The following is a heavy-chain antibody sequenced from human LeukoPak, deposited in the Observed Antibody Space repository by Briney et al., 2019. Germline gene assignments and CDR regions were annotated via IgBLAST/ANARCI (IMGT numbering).Heavy chain of an antibody. D-gene: IGHD3-9*01. Sequence: ASVNVSCKASGGTFSSYAISWVRQASGQGREWMGGIIPIFGTANYAQKFQGRVTITADESTSTAYMELSSLRSEDTAVYYCARDRSMTGYYNYYFDYWGQGTLVTVSS. CDR3: ARDRSMTGYYNYYFDY. CDR2: IIPIFGTA. CDR1: GGTFSSYA. V-gene: IGHV1-69*13. J-gene: IGHJ4*02.